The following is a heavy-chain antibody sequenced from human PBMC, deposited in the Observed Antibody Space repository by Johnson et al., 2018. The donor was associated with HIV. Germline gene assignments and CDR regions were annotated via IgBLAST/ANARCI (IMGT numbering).Heavy chain of an antibody. V-gene: IGHV3-53*01. D-gene: IGHD6-13*01. J-gene: IGHJ3*02. CDR3: TTAAAAPYAFDI. CDR1: GFTVSSNY. CDR2: IYSGGST. Sequence: VQLVESGGGLIQPGGSLRLSCAASGFTVSSNYMSWVRQAPGKGLEWVSVIYSGGSTYYADSVKGRFTISRDNSKNTLYLQMNSLKTEDTAVYYCTTAAAAPYAFDIWGQGTMVTVSS.